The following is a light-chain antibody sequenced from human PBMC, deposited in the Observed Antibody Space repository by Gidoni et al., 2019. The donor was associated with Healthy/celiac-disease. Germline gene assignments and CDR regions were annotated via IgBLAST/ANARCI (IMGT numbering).Light chain of an antibody. V-gene: IGLV2-14*01. J-gene: IGLJ3*02. CDR3: SSYTSSSTHWV. CDR1: SSAVGGSNY. CDR2: EVS. Sequence: QSALTHPAAEAGSPGPSITISCTGTSSAVGGSNYVSWYQQHPGKAPQLMLYEVSNRPSGVSNRFSGSKSGNTAALTISGLQAEDEADYYCSSYTSSSTHWVFGGGTKLTVL.